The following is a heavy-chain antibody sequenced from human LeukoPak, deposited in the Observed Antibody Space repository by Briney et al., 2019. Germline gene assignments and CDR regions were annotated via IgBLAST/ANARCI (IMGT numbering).Heavy chain of an antibody. V-gene: IGHV3-30*18. CDR3: AKDFFGYCSGDCYSFDY. Sequence: PGRSLRLSCAASGFTFSSYGMHWVRQAPGKGLEWVAVISYDGSNKYYADSVKGRFTISRDNSKNTLYLQMNSLRAEDTAVYYCAKDFFGYCSGDCYSFDYWRQGTLVTVSS. J-gene: IGHJ4*02. CDR2: ISYDGSNK. CDR1: GFTFSSYG. D-gene: IGHD2-21*02.